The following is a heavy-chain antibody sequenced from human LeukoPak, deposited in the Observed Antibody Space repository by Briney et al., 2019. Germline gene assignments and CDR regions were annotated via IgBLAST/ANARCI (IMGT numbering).Heavy chain of an antibody. CDR2: ISGSGGST. CDR1: GFTFSSYA. D-gene: IGHD5-12*01. V-gene: IGHV3-23*01. CDR3: ANKARGLSYYFDY. Sequence: GPLRLSCAASGFTFSSYAMSWVRQAPGKGLEWVSAISGSGGSTYYADSVKGRFTISRDNSKNTLYLQMNSLRAEDTAVYYCANKARGLSYYFDYWGQGTLVTVSS. J-gene: IGHJ4*02.